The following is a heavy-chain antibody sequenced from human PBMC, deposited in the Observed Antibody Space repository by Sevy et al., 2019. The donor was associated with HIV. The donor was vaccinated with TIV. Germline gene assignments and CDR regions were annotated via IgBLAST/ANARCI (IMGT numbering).Heavy chain of an antibody. D-gene: IGHD1-26*01. Sequence: GGSLRLSCAASRFTFKTYWMSWVRQAPGKGLEWVGNIKEDGSAKYYADCVRGRFTISRDNAKTSLYLQMSSLRVEDTAVYYCARDSPGYGGYSYWGQGTLVTVSS. J-gene: IGHJ4*01. CDR3: ARDSPGYGGYSY. V-gene: IGHV3-7*01. CDR2: IKEDGSAK. CDR1: RFTFKTYW.